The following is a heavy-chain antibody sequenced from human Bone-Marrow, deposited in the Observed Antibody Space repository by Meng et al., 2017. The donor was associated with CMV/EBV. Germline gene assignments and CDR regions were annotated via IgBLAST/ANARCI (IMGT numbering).Heavy chain of an antibody. D-gene: IGHD2-15*01. V-gene: IGHV1-2*02. CDR1: HQPFTGDY. CDR3: VRDLGGYCSGGSCL. J-gene: IGHJ4*02. CDR2: INPNRVGT. Sequence: GQTGGEVKGPRVSQKLSCKGSHQPFTGDYKPWVRQAPARGLEWIRWINPNRVGTNYAQTFQRRVTMTRETSISTAYMDLSRLRSDDTAVYYCVRDLGGYCSGGSCLWGQGTLVTVSS.